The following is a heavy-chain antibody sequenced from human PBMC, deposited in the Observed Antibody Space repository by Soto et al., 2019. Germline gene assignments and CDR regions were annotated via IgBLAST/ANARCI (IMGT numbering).Heavy chain of an antibody. CDR1: GNTFTSYD. V-gene: IGHV1-8*01. CDR3: ARGRASGSYYLLAY. J-gene: IGHJ4*02. CDR2: INPNSGNI. Sequence: QVQLVQSGAEVKKPGASVKVSCKASGNTFTSYDINWVRQATGHGLEWMGWINPNSGNIGYAQKFQGRVTMTRDTAIRTAYMEVSRLRSEDTAVYCCARGRASGSYYLLAYWGQGTLVTVSS. D-gene: IGHD3-10*01.